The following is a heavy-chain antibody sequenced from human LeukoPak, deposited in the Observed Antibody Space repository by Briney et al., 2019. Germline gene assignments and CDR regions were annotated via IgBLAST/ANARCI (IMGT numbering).Heavy chain of an antibody. CDR2: VRQDGGEG. CDR3: VTRLCSISACRASSYLSFDV. J-gene: IGHJ6*04. V-gene: IGHV3-7*01. Sequence: GGSLRLSCAASGFTFNTYWMTWVRQAPGRGLEWVANVRQDGGEGHYVDSVKGRFTVSRDNAENSLYLQLNSLRIEDTAVYYCVTRLCSISACRASSYLSFDVWGKGTTVTASS. CDR1: GFTFNTYW. D-gene: IGHD3-10*02.